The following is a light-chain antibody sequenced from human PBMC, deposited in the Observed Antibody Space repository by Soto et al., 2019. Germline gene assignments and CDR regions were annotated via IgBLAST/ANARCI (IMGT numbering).Light chain of an antibody. CDR1: QDIRTS. Sequence: DIQMTQSPSSLSASVGARVSITCQASQDIRTSLSWFQQKPGRAPKLLIYGASYLETGVPSRFRGSGSGTDFSFTISSLQPEDIATYYCQQYDNRPPFTFGPGTKVDIK. V-gene: IGKV1-33*01. J-gene: IGKJ3*01. CDR3: QQYDNRPPFT. CDR2: GAS.